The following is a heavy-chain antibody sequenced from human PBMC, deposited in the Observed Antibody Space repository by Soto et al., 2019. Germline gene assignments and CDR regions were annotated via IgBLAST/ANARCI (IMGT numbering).Heavy chain of an antibody. J-gene: IGHJ6*02. CDR3: ATQTGLYYYGMDV. V-gene: IGHV4-59*01. CDR1: GGSINAFF. Sequence: SETLSLTCTVSGGSINAFFWSWVRQPPGKGLESIGYIFYSGSTNYNPSLKSRVAISLDTSKTQFSLNLTSVTAADTAVYYCATQTGLYYYGMDVWGQGTTVTVSS. CDR2: IFYSGST.